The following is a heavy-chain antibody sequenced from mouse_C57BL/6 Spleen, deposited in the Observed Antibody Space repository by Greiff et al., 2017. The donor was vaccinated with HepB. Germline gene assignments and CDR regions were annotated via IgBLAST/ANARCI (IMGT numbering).Heavy chain of an antibody. CDR2: IDPSDSYT. CDR3: ARGGGLRSFDY. D-gene: IGHD2-4*01. V-gene: IGHV1-69*01. Sequence: QVQLKESGAELVMPGASVKLSCKASGYTFTSYWMHWVKQRPGQGLEWIGEIDPSDSYTNYNQKFKGKSTLTVDKSSSTAYMQLSSLTSEDSAVYYCARGGGLRSFDYWGQGTTLTVSS. CDR1: GYTFTSYW. J-gene: IGHJ2*01.